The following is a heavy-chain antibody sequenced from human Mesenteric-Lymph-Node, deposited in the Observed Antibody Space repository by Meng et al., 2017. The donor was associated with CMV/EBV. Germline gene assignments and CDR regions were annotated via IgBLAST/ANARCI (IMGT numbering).Heavy chain of an antibody. CDR1: GFTFSSYW. J-gene: IGHJ4*02. V-gene: IGHV3-74*01. CDR2: INSDGSST. CDR3: ARELVHISASDY. D-gene: IGHD2-8*02. Sequence: GESLKISCAASGFTFSSYWMHWVRQAPGKGLVWVSRINSDGSSTSYADSVKGRFTISRDNAKNSLYLQMNSLRADDTAVYYCARELVHISASDYWGQGTLVTVSS.